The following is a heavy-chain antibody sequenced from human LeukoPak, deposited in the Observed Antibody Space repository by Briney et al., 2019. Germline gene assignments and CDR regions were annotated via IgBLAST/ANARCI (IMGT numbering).Heavy chain of an antibody. CDR2: ISTDGSST. J-gene: IGHJ4*02. Sequence: GGSLRLSCAASGFTFSCYWMHWVRQAPGKGLVWVSRISTDGSSTSYADSVKGRFTISRDNAKNTLYLQMNSLRAEDTAVYYCARDHVSTRGYSYGVFDYWGQRTLVTVSS. CDR3: ARDHVSTRGYSYGVFDY. CDR1: GFTFSCYW. D-gene: IGHD5-18*01. V-gene: IGHV3-74*01.